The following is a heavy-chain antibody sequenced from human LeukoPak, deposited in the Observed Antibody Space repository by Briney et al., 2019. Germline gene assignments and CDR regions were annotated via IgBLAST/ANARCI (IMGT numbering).Heavy chain of an antibody. D-gene: IGHD3-10*01. CDR3: AKVGGLLWFGEVDYYYMDV. CDR1: GFTFSSYA. Sequence: GGSLRLSCAASGFTFSSYAMSWVRQAPGKGLEWVSAISGSGGSTYYADSVKGRFTISRDNSKNTLYLQMNSLRAEDTAVYYCAKVGGLLWFGEVDYYYMDVWGKGTTVTVSS. J-gene: IGHJ6*03. V-gene: IGHV3-23*01. CDR2: ISGSGGST.